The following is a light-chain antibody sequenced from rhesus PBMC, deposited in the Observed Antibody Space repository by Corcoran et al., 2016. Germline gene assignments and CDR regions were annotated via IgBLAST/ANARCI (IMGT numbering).Light chain of an antibody. CDR3: QQYTNWPLT. J-gene: IGKJ4*01. Sequence: EIVMTQSPATLSLSPGERATLSCRASQIVSSNLAWYQQRPGQAPSLLNDGASSRATGIPDRFSGGGSGTDFTLTISSLEPEDFAVYYCQQYTNWPLTFGGGTKVEIK. CDR1: QIVSSN. CDR2: GAS. V-gene: IGKV3-42*03.